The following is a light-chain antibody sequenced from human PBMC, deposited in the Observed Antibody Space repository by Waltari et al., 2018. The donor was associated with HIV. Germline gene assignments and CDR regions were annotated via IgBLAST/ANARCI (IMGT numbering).Light chain of an antibody. CDR1: AVSKRN. J-gene: IGLJ1*01. V-gene: IGLV3-25*03. Sequence: SYDLTQPPSVSVSPVQTARITCSGDAVSKRNVYWYQQKPGQAPVMVIYRDNERPSGIPEQFSGSSSETTVTLSISGVQAEDEADYYCQVADSSGTYVFGTGTKVTVL. CDR3: QVADSSGTYV. CDR2: RDN.